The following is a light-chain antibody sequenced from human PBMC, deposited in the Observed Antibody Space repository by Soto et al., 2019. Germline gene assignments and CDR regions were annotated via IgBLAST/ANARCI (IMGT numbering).Light chain of an antibody. CDR2: AAS. CDR3: QLYGSSGT. V-gene: IGKV1-17*01. CDR1: QDIRNV. J-gene: IGKJ1*01. Sequence: DIQMTQSPTSPSASVGFRLTTSCRASQDIRNVLGWYQHKPGKAPQRLIYAASSLQSGVPSRFSGIGSGTEFTLTISSMKPEDFAVYYCQLYGSSGTFGQGTKVDIK.